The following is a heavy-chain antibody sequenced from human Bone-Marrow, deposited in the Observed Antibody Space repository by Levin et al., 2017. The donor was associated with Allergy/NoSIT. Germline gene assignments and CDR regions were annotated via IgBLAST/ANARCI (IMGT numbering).Heavy chain of an antibody. J-gene: IGHJ4*02. CDR2: INSSSGTI. CDR3: VRGLPDY. CDR1: GFTFSSYS. V-gene: IGHV3-48*01. Sequence: GESLKISCATSGFTFSSYSMNWVRQAPGKGLEWVSYINSSSGTIYDADSVKGRFNISRDNAKKSLYLQMSSLRGEDTAVYYCVRGLPDYWGQGTLVTVSS.